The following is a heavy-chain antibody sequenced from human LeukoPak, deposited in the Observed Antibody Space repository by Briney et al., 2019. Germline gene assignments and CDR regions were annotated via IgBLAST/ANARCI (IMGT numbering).Heavy chain of an antibody. V-gene: IGHV3-30*18. CDR3: AKDQGFDDILTGYHWFDP. CDR2: ISYDGSNK. Sequence: PGGSLRLSCAASGFTFSSYGMHWVRQAPGKGLEWVAVISYDGSNKYYADSVKGRFTISRDNSKNTLYLQMNSLRAEDTAVYYCAKDQGFDDILTGYHWFDPWGQGTLVTVSS. CDR1: GFTFSSYG. D-gene: IGHD3-9*01. J-gene: IGHJ5*02.